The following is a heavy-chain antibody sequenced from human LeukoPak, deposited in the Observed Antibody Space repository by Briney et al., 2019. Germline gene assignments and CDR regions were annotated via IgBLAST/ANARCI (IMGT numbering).Heavy chain of an antibody. CDR1: GGSISSYY. J-gene: IGHJ3*02. CDR3: ARDETTYHDILTGYRTDAFDI. CDR2: IYTSGST. D-gene: IGHD3-9*01. V-gene: IGHV4-4*07. Sequence: SETLSLTCTVSGGSISSYYWSWIRQPAGKGLEWIGRIYTSGSTNYNPSLKSRVTMSVDTSKNQFSLKLSSVTAADTAVYYCARDETTYHDILTGYRTDAFDIWGQGTMVTVSS.